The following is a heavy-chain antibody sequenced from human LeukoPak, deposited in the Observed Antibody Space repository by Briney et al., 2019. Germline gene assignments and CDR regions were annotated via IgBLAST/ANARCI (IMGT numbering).Heavy chain of an antibody. J-gene: IGHJ4*02. Sequence: PSETLSLTCAVYGGSFSGYYWSWIRQPPGKGLEWIGEINHSGSTNYNPSLKSRVTISVDTSKNQFSLKLSSVTAADTAVYYCARGDRWLQLYLPFDYWGQGTLVTVSS. CDR1: GGSFSGYY. D-gene: IGHD5-24*01. CDR3: ARGDRWLQLYLPFDY. V-gene: IGHV4-34*01. CDR2: INHSGST.